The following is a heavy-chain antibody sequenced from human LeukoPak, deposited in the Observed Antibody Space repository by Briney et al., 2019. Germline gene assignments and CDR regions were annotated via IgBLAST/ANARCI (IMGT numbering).Heavy chain of an antibody. Sequence: GGSLRLSCAASGFTFSSYAMHWVRQAPGKGLEWVGRIKAKTDGGTTEYAAPVKGRFTISRDDSENMVYLQMNSLETEDTAVYYCRTNRDFWGQGTLDTVSS. CDR3: RTNRDF. J-gene: IGHJ4*02. CDR2: IKAKTDGGTT. CDR1: GFTFSSYA. D-gene: IGHD1-14*01. V-gene: IGHV3-15*07.